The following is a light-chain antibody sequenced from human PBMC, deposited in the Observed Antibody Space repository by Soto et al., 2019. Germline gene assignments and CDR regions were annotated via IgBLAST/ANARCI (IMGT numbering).Light chain of an antibody. J-gene: IGLJ1*01. CDR3: RSYAGSNWYV. V-gene: IGLV2-8*01. CDR1: NSDVGGYNY. CDR2: EVN. Sequence: QSALTQPPSASGSPGQSVTISCTGTNSDVGGYNYVSWYQQYPGKAPKLIIYEVNERPSGVPDRFSGSKSGNTASLTVSGLQTADEADYYWRSYAGSNWYVFGTGTKVTVL.